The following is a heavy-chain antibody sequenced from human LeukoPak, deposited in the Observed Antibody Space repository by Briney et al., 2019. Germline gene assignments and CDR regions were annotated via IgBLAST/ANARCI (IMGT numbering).Heavy chain of an antibody. CDR1: GFTFSSYT. CDR2: ISSGGDST. CDR3: ARISILAAGVDS. J-gene: IGHJ4*02. V-gene: IGHV3-64*02. Sequence: GGSLRLSCAASGFTFSSYTMHWVRQAPGKGLEYISAISSGGDSTFYADSVKAGFTISRDNSKNTLYLQMGSLRPEDMAVYYCARISILAAGVDSWGQGALVIVSS. D-gene: IGHD6-13*01.